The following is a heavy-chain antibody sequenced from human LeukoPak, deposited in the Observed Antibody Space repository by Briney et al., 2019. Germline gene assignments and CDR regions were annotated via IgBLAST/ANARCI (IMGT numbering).Heavy chain of an antibody. D-gene: IGHD5-12*01. CDR2: INHSGST. CDR1: GGSFSGYY. V-gene: IGHV4-34*01. J-gene: IGHJ4*02. Sequence: SETLSLTCAVYGGSFSGYYWSWIRQPPGKGLEWIGEINHSGSTNYNPSLKSRVTISVDTSKNQFSLKLSSVTAADTAVYYCARSRYSGYDWLDYWGQGTLVTVSS. CDR3: ARSRYSGYDWLDY.